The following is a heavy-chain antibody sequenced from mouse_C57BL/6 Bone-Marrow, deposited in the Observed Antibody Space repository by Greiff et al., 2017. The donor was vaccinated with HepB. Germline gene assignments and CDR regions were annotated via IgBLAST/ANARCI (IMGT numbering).Heavy chain of an antibody. J-gene: IGHJ4*01. CDR1: GYTFTSYG. CDR3: ARVYYDAMDY. V-gene: IGHV1-81*01. CDR2: IYPRSGNT. Sequence: VQVVESGAELARPGASVKLSCKASGYTFTSYGISWVKQRTGQGLEWIGEIYPRSGNTYYNEKFKGKATLTADKSSSTAYMELRSLTSEDSAVYFCARVYYDAMDYWGQGTSVTVSS.